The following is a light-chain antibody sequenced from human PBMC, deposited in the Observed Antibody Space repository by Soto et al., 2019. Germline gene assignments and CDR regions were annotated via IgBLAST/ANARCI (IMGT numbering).Light chain of an antibody. CDR1: SSNVGSNF. CDR2: RTD. J-gene: IGLJ3*02. V-gene: IGLV1-47*01. CDR3: SAWDNSLRWV. Sequence: QSVLTQPPSVSGTPGQRVTISCSGSSSNVGSNFVYWYQQFPGTDPKLLIYRTDQRPSGVPDRFSASKPGTSASLAISGLRSDDEADYYCSAWDNSLRWVFGGGTKQTVL.